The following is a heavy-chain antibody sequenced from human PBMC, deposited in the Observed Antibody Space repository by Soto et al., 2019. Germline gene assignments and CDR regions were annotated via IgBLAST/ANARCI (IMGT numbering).Heavy chain of an antibody. CDR3: ASEQLAILRGVLDY. J-gene: IGHJ4*02. Sequence: PGGSLRLSCAAPGFTFSSYAMHWVRQAPGKGLEWVAVISYDGSNKYYADSVKGRFTISRDNSKNTLYLQMNSLRAEDTAVYYCASEQLAILRGVLDYWGQGTLVTVSS. V-gene: IGHV3-30-3*01. CDR1: GFTFSSYA. D-gene: IGHD1-1*01. CDR2: ISYDGSNK.